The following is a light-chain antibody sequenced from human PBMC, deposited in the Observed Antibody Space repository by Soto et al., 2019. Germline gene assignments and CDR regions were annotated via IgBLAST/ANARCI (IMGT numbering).Light chain of an antibody. V-gene: IGLV2-14*01. CDR3: SADTSSTTVI. CDR2: GVS. Sequence: QSALTQPASVSGSPGQSITISCTGTSSDVGRYNYVCWYQQHPGKAPKLMIYGVSNRPSGVSNRFSGSKSGNAASLTISGLQAEDESDYYCSADTSSTTVIFGGGTKLTVL. CDR1: SSDVGRYNY. J-gene: IGLJ2*01.